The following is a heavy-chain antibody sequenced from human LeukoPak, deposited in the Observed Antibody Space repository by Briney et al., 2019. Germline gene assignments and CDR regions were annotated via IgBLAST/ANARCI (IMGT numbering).Heavy chain of an antibody. CDR3: ARVGSSGWFSNDY. V-gene: IGHV4-59*01. CDR1: GSSIGSYY. D-gene: IGHD6-19*01. J-gene: IGHJ4*02. CDR2: IYYSGST. Sequence: SETLSLTCTVSGSSIGSYYWSWIRQPPGKGLEWIGYIYYSGSTNYNPSLKSRVTISVDTSKNQFSLKLSSVTAADTAVYYCARVGSSGWFSNDYWGQGTLVTVSS.